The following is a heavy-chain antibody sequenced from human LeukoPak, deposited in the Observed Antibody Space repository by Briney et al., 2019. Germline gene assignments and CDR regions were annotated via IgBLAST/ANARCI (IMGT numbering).Heavy chain of an antibody. CDR2: IIPILGIA. J-gene: IGHJ4*02. Sequence: SVKVSCKASGGTFSSYAISWVRQAPGQGLEWMGRIIPILGIANYAQKFQGRVTITADKSTSTAYMELSSLRSDDTAVYYCARVAAADTFDDYWGQGTLVTVSS. CDR1: GGTFSSYA. D-gene: IGHD6-13*01. CDR3: ARVAAADTFDDY. V-gene: IGHV1-69*04.